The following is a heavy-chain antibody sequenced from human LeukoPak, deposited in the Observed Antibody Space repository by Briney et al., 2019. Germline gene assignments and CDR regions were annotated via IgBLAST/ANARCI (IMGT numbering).Heavy chain of an antibody. Sequence: GASVKVSCKASGYTFTGYYMHWVRQAPGQGLEWMGWINPNSGGTNYAQKFQGRVTISRDTSTRTAYTELSRLGAEATAVCYCARDTLRSGFDLWGRGTLVTVSS. J-gene: IGHJ2*01. CDR3: ARDTLRSGFDL. D-gene: IGHD3-10*02. CDR1: GYTFTGYY. V-gene: IGHV1-2*02. CDR2: INPNSGGT.